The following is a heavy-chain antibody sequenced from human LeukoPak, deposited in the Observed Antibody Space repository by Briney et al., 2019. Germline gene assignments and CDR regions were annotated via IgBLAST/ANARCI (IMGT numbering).Heavy chain of an antibody. CDR1: RRSTSSICSY. D-gene: IGHD6-6*01. CDR2: ILYSRST. Sequence: SETLSPTCTVSRRSTSSICSYRGRLRQPRVRGLEWIARILYSRSTYYNLSLKSRFTISLDTSHNQYSLKLTSVTAAAWAVYYCARQLHSSSSRIPSWFDAWGQETLVTV. V-gene: IGHV4-39*01. J-gene: IGHJ5*02. CDR3: ARQLHSSSSRIPSWFDA.